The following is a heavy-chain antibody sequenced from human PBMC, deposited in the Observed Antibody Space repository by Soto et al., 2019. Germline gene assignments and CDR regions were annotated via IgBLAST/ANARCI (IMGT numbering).Heavy chain of an antibody. CDR1: GFTFSSYA. V-gene: IGHV3-23*01. J-gene: IGHJ4*02. Sequence: GGSLRLSCAASGFTFSSYAMSWVRQAPGKGLEWVSAISGSGGSTYYADSVKGRFTISRDNSKNTLYLQMNSLRAEDTAVYYCAKYPAYCSSTSCYYWGQGTLVTVSS. CDR3: AKYPAYCSSTSCYY. CDR2: ISGSGGST. D-gene: IGHD2-2*01.